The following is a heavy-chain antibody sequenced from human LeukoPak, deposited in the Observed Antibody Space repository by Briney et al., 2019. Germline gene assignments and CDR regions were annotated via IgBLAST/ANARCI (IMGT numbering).Heavy chain of an antibody. CDR2: ISYDGGNK. CDR3: AKDSGGVDYMDV. Sequence: GGSLRLSCAASVFTFSSCAMHWVRQAPGKGLEWVAVISYDGGNKYYADSVKGRFTISRDNSKNTLYLQMNSLRAEDTAVYYCAKDSGGVDYMDVWGKGTTVTISS. CDR1: VFTFSSCA. D-gene: IGHD6-25*01. V-gene: IGHV3-30*04. J-gene: IGHJ6*03.